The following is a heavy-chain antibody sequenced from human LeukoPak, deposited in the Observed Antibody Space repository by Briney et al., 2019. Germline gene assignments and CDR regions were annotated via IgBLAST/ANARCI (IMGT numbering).Heavy chain of an antibody. J-gene: IGHJ5*02. CDR2: VYPGNSDS. CDR1: GSSFTTQW. D-gene: IGHD6-13*01. CDR3: ARGFDTGSSVNWFDP. Sequence: GESLKISCKGSGSSFTTQWIAWVRQRLGEGVEWMGIVYPGNSDSRYSPSFQGHVTMSADKSISTAYLQWHSLEASDTAIYFCARGFDTGSSVNWFDPWGQGTLVTVSS. V-gene: IGHV5-51*01.